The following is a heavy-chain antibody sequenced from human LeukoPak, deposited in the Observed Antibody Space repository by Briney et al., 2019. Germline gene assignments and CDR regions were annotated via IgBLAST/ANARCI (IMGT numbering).Heavy chain of an antibody. V-gene: IGHV3-30*03. J-gene: IGHJ4*02. Sequence: GGSLRLSCAASGFTFSSYGMHWVRQAPGKGLEWVAVISYDGSNKYYADSVKGRFTISRDNAKNSLYLQMNSLRAEDTAVYYCARGLRAPGSEVATDWHYWGQGTLVTVSS. CDR1: GFTFSSYG. CDR3: ARGLRAPGSEVATDWHY. CDR2: ISYDGSNK. D-gene: IGHD5-12*01.